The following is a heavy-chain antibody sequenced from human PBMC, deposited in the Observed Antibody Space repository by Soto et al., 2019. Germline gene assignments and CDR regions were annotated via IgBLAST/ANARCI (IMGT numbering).Heavy chain of an antibody. CDR1: GDSVTSHY. D-gene: IGHD6-13*01. J-gene: IGHJ5*02. CDR3: ARGVPRIAAAGMRFAP. V-gene: IGHV4-59*02. CDR2: MHYTGCT. Sequence: SETLSLTCSFSGDSVTSHYLTWIRQSPEKGLEWIGYMHYTGCTHYNPSLKSRVTISVDRAKNQFSLKLTSVTAADTAVYYCARGVPRIAAAGMRFAPWGQGTLVTVSS.